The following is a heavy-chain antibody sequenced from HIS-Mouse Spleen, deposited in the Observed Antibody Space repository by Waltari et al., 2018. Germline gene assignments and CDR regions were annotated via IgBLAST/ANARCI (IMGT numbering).Heavy chain of an antibody. J-gene: IGHJ3*02. V-gene: IGHV3-30-3*01. CDR1: GFTFSSYA. CDR2: ISYDGSNT. CDR3: ARVNGIAVAGTDAFDI. D-gene: IGHD6-19*01. Sequence: QVQLVESGGGVVQPGRSLRLSCAASGFTFSSYAMHWVRQAPGKRLEWVAVISYDGSNTYYADSVKGRFTISRDNSKNTLYLQMNSLRAEDTAVYYCARVNGIAVAGTDAFDIWGQGTMVTVSS.